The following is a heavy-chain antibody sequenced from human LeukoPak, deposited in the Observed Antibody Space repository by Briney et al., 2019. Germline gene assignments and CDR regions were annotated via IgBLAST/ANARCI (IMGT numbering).Heavy chain of an antibody. CDR1: GGSISSGDYS. CDR3: GRVSAAAGTRQFDY. V-gene: IGHV4-30-2*01. J-gene: IGHJ4*02. CDR2: ISHSGST. Sequence: SETLSLTCTVSGGSISSGDYSWSWIRQPPGKGLEYIGYISHSGSTYSSPSLRSRVTISVDRSKNQFSLKLNSMTAADTAVYYCGRVSAAAGTRQFDYWGQGTLVTVSS. D-gene: IGHD6-13*01.